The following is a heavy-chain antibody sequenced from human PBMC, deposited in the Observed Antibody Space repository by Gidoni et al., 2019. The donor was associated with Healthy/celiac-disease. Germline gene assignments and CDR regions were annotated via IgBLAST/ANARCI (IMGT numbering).Heavy chain of an antibody. CDR1: GFSLSTSGMC. CDR3: ARIHVVNRAPYGMDV. CDR2: IDWDDDK. D-gene: IGHD3-16*02. Sequence: QVTLRESGPALVKPTQTLTLTCTFSGFSLSTSGMCVSWIRQPPGKALEWLARIDWDDDKYYSTSLKTRLTISKDTSKNQVVLTMTNMDPVDTATYYCARIHVVNRAPYGMDVWGQGTTVTVSS. V-gene: IGHV2-70*15. J-gene: IGHJ6*02.